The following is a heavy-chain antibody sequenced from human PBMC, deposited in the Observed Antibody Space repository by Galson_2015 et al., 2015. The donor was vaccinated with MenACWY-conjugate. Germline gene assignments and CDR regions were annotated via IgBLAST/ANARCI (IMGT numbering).Heavy chain of an antibody. CDR1: WVSPPTSGGG. Sequence: PTLGETTQTLTPTRHLSWVSPPTSGGGGGWVPQPPRKALGGLSTIYWDDDKRYSPSLRSRLTITKDTSKNHVVLTMTNMDPVDTATYYCSRTGATPGDYWGQGTLVTVSS. V-gene: IGHV2-5*02. CDR2: IYWDDDK. J-gene: IGHJ4*02. CDR3: SRTGATPGDY. D-gene: IGHD2-15*01.